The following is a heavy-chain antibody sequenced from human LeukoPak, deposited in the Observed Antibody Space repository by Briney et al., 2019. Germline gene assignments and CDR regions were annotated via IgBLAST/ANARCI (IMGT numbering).Heavy chain of an antibody. CDR2: IYPRDSDT. Sequence: PGESLKISCKASGYTFTHQWIGWVRQMSGSGLVWMGIIYPRDSDTIYSPSFQGHVTISADTSINTAYLEWSSLEASDTAIYYCARHSDVIGAIWGQGTLVTVSS. CDR3: ARHSDVIGAI. D-gene: IGHD3-10*01. CDR1: GYTFTHQW. V-gene: IGHV5-51*01. J-gene: IGHJ4*02.